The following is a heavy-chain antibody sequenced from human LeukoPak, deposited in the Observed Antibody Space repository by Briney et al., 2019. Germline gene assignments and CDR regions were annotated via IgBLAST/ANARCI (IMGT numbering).Heavy chain of an antibody. D-gene: IGHD5-18*01. J-gene: IGHJ4*02. Sequence: PSQTLSLTCTVSGFSIATSDYFWSWIRQPAGKGLEWIGRMEISGSTNYNPSLRSRVALSLDTSKNQFSLKLRSVTAADTAVYYCARAKQLGSVFDYWGQGTQVTVSS. CDR1: GFSIATSDYF. CDR3: ARAKQLGSVFDY. CDR2: MEISGST. V-gene: IGHV4-61*02.